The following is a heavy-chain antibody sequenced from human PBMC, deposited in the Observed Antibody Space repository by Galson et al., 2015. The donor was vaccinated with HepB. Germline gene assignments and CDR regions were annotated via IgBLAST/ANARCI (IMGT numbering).Heavy chain of an antibody. J-gene: IGHJ5*02. V-gene: IGHV1-3*01. CDR1: GYTFTSYA. Sequence: SVKVSCKASGYTFTSYAMHWVRQAPGQRLEWMGWINAGNGNTKYSQKFQGRVTITRDTSASTAYMELSSLRSEDTAVYYCARDWAMVRGSRGYPITWGQGTLVTVSS. CDR3: ARDWAMVRGSRGYPIT. D-gene: IGHD3-10*01. CDR2: INAGNGNT.